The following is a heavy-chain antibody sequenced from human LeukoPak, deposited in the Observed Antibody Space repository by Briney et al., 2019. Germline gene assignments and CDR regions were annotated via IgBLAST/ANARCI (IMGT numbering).Heavy chain of an antibody. CDR3: ARESDYYGSGSYQHGAFDI. D-gene: IGHD3-10*01. Sequence: GASVKVSCKASGGTFSSYAISWVRQAPGQGLEWMGGIIPIFGTANYAQKFQGRVTITTDESTSTAYMELSSLGSEDTAVYYCARESDYYGSGSYQHGAFDIWGQGTMVTVSS. V-gene: IGHV1-69*05. CDR1: GGTFSSYA. J-gene: IGHJ3*02. CDR2: IIPIFGTA.